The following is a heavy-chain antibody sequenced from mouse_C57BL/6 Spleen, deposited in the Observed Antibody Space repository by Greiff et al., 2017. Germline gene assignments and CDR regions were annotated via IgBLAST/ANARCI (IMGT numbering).Heavy chain of an antibody. Sequence: EVQLQQSGPELVKPGASVKMSCKASGYTFTDYNMHWVKQSHGKSLEWIGYINPNNGGTSYNQKFKGKATWTVNKSSSTAYLELRSLTSEDSAVYYCAREGVGDYDERAWFAYWGQGTLVTVSA. CDR1: GYTFTDYN. D-gene: IGHD2-4*01. CDR2: INPNNGGT. J-gene: IGHJ3*01. V-gene: IGHV1-22*01. CDR3: AREGVGDYDERAWFAY.